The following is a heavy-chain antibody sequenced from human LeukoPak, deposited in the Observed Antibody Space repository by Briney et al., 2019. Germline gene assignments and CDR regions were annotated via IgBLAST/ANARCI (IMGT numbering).Heavy chain of an antibody. V-gene: IGHV3-21*01. CDR1: GFTFGRYS. Sequence: GGSLRLSCAGSGFTFGRYSMNWFRQVPGKGLERVSSISSRSTNIFYADSVKGRFTISRDNAKNSLYLQMNSLGAEDTAVYYCARDAQWLVPEGYFYYMDVWGKGTTVTVSS. J-gene: IGHJ6*03. CDR3: ARDAQWLVPEGYFYYMDV. CDR2: ISSRSTNI. D-gene: IGHD6-19*01.